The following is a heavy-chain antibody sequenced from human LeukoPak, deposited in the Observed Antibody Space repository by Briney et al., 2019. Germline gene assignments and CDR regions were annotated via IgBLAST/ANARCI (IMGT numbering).Heavy chain of an antibody. CDR2: ISYDGSNK. V-gene: IGHV3-30-3*01. J-gene: IGHJ4*02. Sequence: PGGSLRLSCAASGFTFSSYAMSWVRKAPGKGLEWVAVISYDGSNKYYADSVKGRFTISRDNSKNTLYLQMNSLRAEDTAVYYCARDHYDFWSGPSHWGQGTLVTVSS. CDR1: GFTFSSYA. CDR3: ARDHYDFWSGPSH. D-gene: IGHD3-3*01.